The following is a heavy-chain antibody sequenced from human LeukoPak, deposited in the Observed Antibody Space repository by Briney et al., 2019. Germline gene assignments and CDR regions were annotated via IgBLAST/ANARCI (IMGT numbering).Heavy chain of an antibody. Sequence: AASVKVSCKASGYTFTGYYMHWVRQAPGQGLEWMGWINPNSGGTNYAQKFQGRVTMTRNTSISTAYMELSSLRSEDTVVYYCARNPYSGSYYARHNWFDPWGQGTLVTVSS. CDR3: ARNPYSGSYYARHNWFDP. V-gene: IGHV1-2*02. D-gene: IGHD1-26*01. CDR1: GYTFTGYY. CDR2: INPNSGGT. J-gene: IGHJ5*02.